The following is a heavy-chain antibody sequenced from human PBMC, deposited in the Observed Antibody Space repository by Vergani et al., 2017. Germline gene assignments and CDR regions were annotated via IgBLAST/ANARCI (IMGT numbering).Heavy chain of an antibody. CDR2: IYHSGST. CDR3: ARGRGVTTIRHWFDP. Sequence: QVQLQQWGAGLLKPSETLSLTCAVYGGSFSGYYWSWIRQPPGKGLEWIGSIYHSGSTYYNPSLKSRVTISVDTSKNQFSLKLSSVTAAATAVYYCARGRGVTTIRHWFDPWGQGTLVTVSS. J-gene: IGHJ5*02. D-gene: IGHD4-17*01. CDR1: GGSFSGYY. V-gene: IGHV4-34*01.